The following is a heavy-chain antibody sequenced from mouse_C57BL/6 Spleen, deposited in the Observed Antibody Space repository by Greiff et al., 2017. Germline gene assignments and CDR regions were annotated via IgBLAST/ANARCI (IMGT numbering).Heavy chain of an antibody. CDR3: ARSNSNYYYAMDY. V-gene: IGHV1-52*01. J-gene: IGHJ4*01. CDR2: IDPSDSET. CDR1: GYTFTSYW. Sequence: VKLQQPGAELVRPGSSVKLSCKASGYTFTSYWMHWVKQRPIQGLEWIGNIDPSDSETHYNQKFKDKATLTVDKSSSTAYMQLSSLTSEDSAVYYCARSNSNYYYAMDYWGQGTSVTVSS. D-gene: IGHD2-5*01.